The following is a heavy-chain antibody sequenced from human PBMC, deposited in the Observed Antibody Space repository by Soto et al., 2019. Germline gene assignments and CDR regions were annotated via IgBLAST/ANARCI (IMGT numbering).Heavy chain of an antibody. V-gene: IGHV3-33*01. CDR2: IWYDGSNK. J-gene: IGHJ4*02. Sequence: GGSLRLSCAASGFTFISYGMHWVRQAPGKGLEWVAVIWYDGSNKYYADSVKGRFTISRDNSKNTLYLQMNSLRAEDTAVYYYARKIGYYGSGSPIGPYYFDYWGQGTLVTVSS. CDR3: ARKIGYYGSGSPIGPYYFDY. D-gene: IGHD3-10*01. CDR1: GFTFISYG.